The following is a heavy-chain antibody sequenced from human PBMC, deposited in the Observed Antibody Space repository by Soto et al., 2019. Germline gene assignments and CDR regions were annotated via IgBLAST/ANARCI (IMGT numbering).Heavy chain of an antibody. D-gene: IGHD3-10*01. CDR1: GGSFSGYY. V-gene: IGHV4-34*01. J-gene: IGHJ4*02. CDR2: INHSGST. CDR3: ARAPYYYGSGSYYKD. Sequence: PSETLSLTCAVYGGSFSGYYWSWICQPPGKGLEWIGEINHSGSTNYNPSLKSRVTISVDTSKNQFSLKLSSVTAADTAVYYCARAPYYYGSGSYYKDWGQGTLVTVSS.